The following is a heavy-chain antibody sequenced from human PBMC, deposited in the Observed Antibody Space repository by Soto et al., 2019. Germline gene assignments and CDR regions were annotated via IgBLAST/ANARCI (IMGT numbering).Heavy chain of an antibody. CDR1: GGSISSGGYY. CDR3: ARHKRAYCTNGVCAKGLFDY. J-gene: IGHJ4*02. D-gene: IGHD2-8*01. CDR2: IYYSGST. Sequence: PSETLSLTCTVSGGSISSGGYYWDWIRQPPGKGLEWIGSIYYSGSTYYNPSLKSRVTISVDTSKNQFSLKLSSVTAADTAVYYCARHKRAYCTNGVCAKGLFDYWAQGTLVTVSS. V-gene: IGHV4-39*01.